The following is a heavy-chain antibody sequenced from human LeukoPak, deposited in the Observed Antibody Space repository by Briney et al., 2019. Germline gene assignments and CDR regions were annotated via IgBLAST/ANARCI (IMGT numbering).Heavy chain of an antibody. CDR3: ARVYYGSGSYYNLRFDP. J-gene: IGHJ5*02. CDR1: GGSIGSYY. CDR2: IYYSGST. D-gene: IGHD3-10*01. V-gene: IGHV4-59*01. Sequence: SETLSLTCTVSGGSIGSYYWSWIRQPPGKGLEWIGYIYYSGSTNYNPSLKSRVTISVDTSKNQFSLKLSSVTAADTAVYYCARVYYGSGSYYNLRFDPWGQGTLVTVSS.